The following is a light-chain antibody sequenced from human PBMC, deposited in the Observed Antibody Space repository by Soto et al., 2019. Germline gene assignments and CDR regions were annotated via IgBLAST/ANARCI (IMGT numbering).Light chain of an antibody. CDR3: QQYGSSRGFT. CDR1: QSVSSSY. J-gene: IGKJ3*01. CDR2: GAS. Sequence: EIVLTQSPGTLSLSPGERATLSCRASQSVSSSYLAWYQQKPGQAPRLLIYGASSRATGIPDRFSGSGSGTDCTITISRLEPEDFAVYYCQQYGSSRGFTFGPGTKVDIK. V-gene: IGKV3-20*01.